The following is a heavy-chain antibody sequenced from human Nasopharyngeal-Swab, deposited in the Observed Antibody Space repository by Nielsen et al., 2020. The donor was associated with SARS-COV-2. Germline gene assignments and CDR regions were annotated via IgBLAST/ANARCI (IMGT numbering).Heavy chain of an antibody. CDR3: ARENQEYANIWIDY. V-gene: IGHV7-4-1*02. D-gene: IGHD1-1*01. CDR2: IRTKTGAP. CDR1: GYTFTSNV. Sequence: ASVKVSCKAYGYTFTSNVLNWARHAPGQGPEYIGWIRTKTGAPTYAQAFTGRFVISLDTSVSTTYLQISSLKADDTAVYYCARENQEYANIWIDYWGQGTQVTVSS. J-gene: IGHJ4*02.